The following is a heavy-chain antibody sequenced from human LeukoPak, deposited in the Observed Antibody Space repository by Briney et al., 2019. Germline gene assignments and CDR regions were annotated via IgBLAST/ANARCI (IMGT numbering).Heavy chain of an antibody. Sequence: SGPTLVNPTQTLTLTCTFSGFSLSTRGVGVGWFRQPPGKALEWLTLIYWNDDKRYSPSLKSRLTITKDTSRNQVVLTTTNMDPVDTATYYCAHTGVAGTDWIVPYFDYWGQGTLITVSS. J-gene: IGHJ4*02. D-gene: IGHD6-19*01. CDR3: AHTGVAGTDWIVPYFDY. CDR1: GFSLSTRGVG. V-gene: IGHV2-5*01. CDR2: IYWNDDK.